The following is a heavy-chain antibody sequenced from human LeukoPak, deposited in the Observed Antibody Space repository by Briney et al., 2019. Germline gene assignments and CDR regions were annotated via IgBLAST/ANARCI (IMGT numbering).Heavy chain of an antibody. CDR3: ARDFGFTYYDFWSGYSYMDV. D-gene: IGHD3-3*01. J-gene: IGHJ6*03. Sequence: GGSPRLSCAASGFTFSSYWMHWVRQAPGKGLVWVSRINSDGSSTSYADSVKGRFTISRDNAKNTLYLQMNSLRAEDTAVYYCARDFGFTYYDFWSGYSYMDVWGKGTTVTVSS. V-gene: IGHV3-74*01. CDR1: GFTFSSYW. CDR2: INSDGSST.